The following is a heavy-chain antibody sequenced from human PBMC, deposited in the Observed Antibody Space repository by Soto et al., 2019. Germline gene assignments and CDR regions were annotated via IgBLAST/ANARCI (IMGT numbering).Heavy chain of an antibody. CDR1: GVAFSSRW. D-gene: IGHD3-9*01. V-gene: IGHV3-23*01. Sequence: HPGGSMELSCAASGVAFSSRWMPWVRKATGKGLEWVSAISGSGGSTYYADSVKGRFTISRDNAKNTLYLQMNSLRAEDTAVYYCARESAYYDILTGYYKPPLITNWFDPWGQGTLVTVSS. J-gene: IGHJ5*02. CDR2: ISGSGGST. CDR3: ARESAYYDILTGYYKPPLITNWFDP.